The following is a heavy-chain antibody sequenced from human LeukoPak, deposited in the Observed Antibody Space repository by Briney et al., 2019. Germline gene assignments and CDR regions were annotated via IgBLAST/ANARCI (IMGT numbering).Heavy chain of an antibody. D-gene: IGHD6-19*01. J-gene: IGHJ4*02. Sequence: GGSLRLSCVAYQFTFSNYEMNWVRQAPGKGLEWVPYISFGGSSIHYADSAKGRFTISRDNAKNSLYLQMNSLRAEDTAVYYCARSKGGWRLFDYWGQGTLVTVSS. V-gene: IGHV3-48*03. CDR2: ISFGGSSI. CDR1: QFTFSNYE. CDR3: ARSKGGWRLFDY.